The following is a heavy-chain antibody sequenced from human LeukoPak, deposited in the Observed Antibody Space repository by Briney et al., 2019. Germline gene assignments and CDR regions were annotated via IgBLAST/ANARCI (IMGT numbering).Heavy chain of an antibody. CDR3: ARGYSVRGDY. V-gene: IGHV3-74*01. CDR1: GLTFSSHW. D-gene: IGHD2-21*01. J-gene: IGHJ4*02. CDR2: ITNDGSST. Sequence: PGGSLRLSCAASGLTFSSHWMHWVRQAPGKGLVWVSRITNDGSSTTYADSVKGRFTISRDNAKNMLYLQVNSLRAKDTAVYYCARGYSVRGDYWGQGTLVTVSS.